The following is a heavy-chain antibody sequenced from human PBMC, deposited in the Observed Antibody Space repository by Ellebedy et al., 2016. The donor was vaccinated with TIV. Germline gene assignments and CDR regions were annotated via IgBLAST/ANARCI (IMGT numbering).Heavy chain of an antibody. D-gene: IGHD3-9*01. V-gene: IGHV3-30-3*01. Sequence: GGSLRLXCAASGFTFSSYAMHWVRQAPGKGLEWVAVISYDGSNKYYADSVKGRFTISRDNSKNTLYLQMNSLRAEDTAVYYCAREIFTYYDILTGYHPGVWGQGTTVTVSS. J-gene: IGHJ6*02. CDR2: ISYDGSNK. CDR3: AREIFTYYDILTGYHPGV. CDR1: GFTFSSYA.